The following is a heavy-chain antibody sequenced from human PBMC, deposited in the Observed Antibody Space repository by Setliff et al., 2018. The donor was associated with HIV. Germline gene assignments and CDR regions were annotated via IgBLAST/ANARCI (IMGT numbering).Heavy chain of an antibody. V-gene: IGHV3-20*04. CDR2: INWDGSST. J-gene: IGHJ4*02. Sequence: PGGSLRLSCATSAFTFDDHAMHWVRQAPGQGLEWVSGINWDGSSTGFADSVKGRFTISRDNAKSSLYLQMNNLRADDTAFYYCAGGSAGLDYWGQGTLVTVSS. CDR1: AFTFDDHA. CDR3: AGGSAGLDY. D-gene: IGHD6-13*01.